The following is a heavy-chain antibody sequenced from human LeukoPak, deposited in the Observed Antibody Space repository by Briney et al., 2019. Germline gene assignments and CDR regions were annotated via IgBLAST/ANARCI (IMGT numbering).Heavy chain of an antibody. CDR2: IKQDGSEK. CDR1: GFTVSSNY. CDR3: ARDSPSSTSWGY. J-gene: IGHJ4*02. V-gene: IGHV3-7*01. Sequence: GGSLRLSCAASGFTVSSNYMSWVRRAPGKGLEWVANIKQDGSEKYYVDSVKGRFTISRDNAKNSLYLQMNSLRAEDTAVYYCARDSPSSTSWGYWGQGTLVTVSS. D-gene: IGHD2-2*01.